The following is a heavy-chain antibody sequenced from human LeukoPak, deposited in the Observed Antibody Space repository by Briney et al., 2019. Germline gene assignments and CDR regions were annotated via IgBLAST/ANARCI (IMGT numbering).Heavy chain of an antibody. D-gene: IGHD3-22*01. CDR1: GGTFSSYA. CDR2: IIPIFGTA. CDR3: AREGFTMIVVEMSGIFDY. V-gene: IGHV1-69*05. J-gene: IGHJ4*02. Sequence: SVKVSCKASGGTFSSYAISWVRQAPGQGLEWMGRIIPIFGTANYAQKFQVRVTITTDESTSTAYMELSSQRSEDTAVYYCAREGFTMIVVEMSGIFDYWGQGTLVTVSS.